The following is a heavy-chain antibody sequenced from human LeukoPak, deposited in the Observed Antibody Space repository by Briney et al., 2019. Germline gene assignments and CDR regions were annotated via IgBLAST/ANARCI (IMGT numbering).Heavy chain of an antibody. V-gene: IGHV3-7*01. CDR2: IKEDGTEK. CDR3: ARASKFWSDPDAFDI. D-gene: IGHD2-2*01. J-gene: IGHJ3*02. CDR1: GFSFSTSW. Sequence: GGSLRLSCEASGFSFSTSWMSWVRQAPGKGLEWVANIKEDGTEKYNVDSVKGRFTISRDDAKNSLYLQMSNLRAEDTAVYYCARASKFWSDPDAFDIWGQGTMVTVPS.